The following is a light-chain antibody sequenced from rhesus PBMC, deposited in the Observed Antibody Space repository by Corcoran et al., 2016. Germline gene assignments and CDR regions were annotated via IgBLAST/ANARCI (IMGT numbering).Light chain of an antibody. CDR2: EVS. V-gene: IGLV2-32*01. CDR1: SSDIGGYNY. J-gene: IGLJ1*01. CDR3: CAYAGSYTYYI. Sequence: QASLTQPRSVSGSPGQSVTISCTGTSSDIGGYNYVSWYQQHPGTAPKLMIYEVSKWPSGVSDRFSGSKSGNTASLTISGLQADDEADYCCCAYAGSYTYYIFGAGTRLTVL.